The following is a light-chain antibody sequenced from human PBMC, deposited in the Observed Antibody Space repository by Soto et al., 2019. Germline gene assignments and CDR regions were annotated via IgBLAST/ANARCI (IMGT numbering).Light chain of an antibody. CDR2: DVN. Sequence: QSALTQPASVSGSPGQSITISCTGTSRDVGGFNYVSWYQQHPGKAPKLMIYDVNNRPSGVSYRFSGSKSGNTASLTITGLQAEDEADYYCNSYTSSSTYVFGTGTKVTVL. J-gene: IGLJ1*01. CDR1: SRDVGGFNY. V-gene: IGLV2-14*03. CDR3: NSYTSSSTYV.